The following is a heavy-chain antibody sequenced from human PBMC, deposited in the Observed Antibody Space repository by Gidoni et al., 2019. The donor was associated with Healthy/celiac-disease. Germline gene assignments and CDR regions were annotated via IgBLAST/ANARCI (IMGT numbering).Heavy chain of an antibody. J-gene: IGHJ4*02. D-gene: IGHD3-22*01. CDR2: ISGSGGST. CDR3: AKGESYYDSSGYYYPTYYFDY. V-gene: IGHV3-23*01. Sequence: EVQLLESGGGLVQPGGSLRLSCAASGFTFSSSALSWVRQAPGMGLEWVSAISGSGGSTYYADSVKGRFTISRDNSKNTLYLQMNSLRAEDTAVYYCAKGESYYDSSGYYYPTYYFDYWGQGTLVTVSS. CDR1: GFTFSSSA.